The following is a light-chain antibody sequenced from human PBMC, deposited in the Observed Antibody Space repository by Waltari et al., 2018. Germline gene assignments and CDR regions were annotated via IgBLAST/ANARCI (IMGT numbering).Light chain of an antibody. V-gene: IGKV3-15*01. CDR3: QQYNNWPLT. CDR2: GAS. Sequence: EIVMTQSPATLSVSSGERATLSCRASQSVNSNLAWYQQKPGQAPRLLLYGASSRATGIPARFSGSGCGTEFTLTISSMQSEDFAVYYCQQYNNWPLTFGGGTKVEIK. J-gene: IGKJ4*01. CDR1: QSVNSN.